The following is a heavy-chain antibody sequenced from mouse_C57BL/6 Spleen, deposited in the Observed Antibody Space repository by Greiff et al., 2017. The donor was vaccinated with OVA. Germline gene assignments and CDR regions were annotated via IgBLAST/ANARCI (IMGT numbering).Heavy chain of an antibody. J-gene: IGHJ4*01. CDR3: AREYYDYDDYAMDY. D-gene: IGHD2-4*01. CDR1: GYTFTSYW. Sequence: QVQLQQPGAELVKPGASVKLSCKASGYTFTSYWMHWVKQRPGQGLEWIGMIHPNSGSTNYNEKFKSKATLTVDKSSSTAYMQLSSLTSEDSAVYYCAREYYDYDDYAMDYWGQGTSVTVSS. V-gene: IGHV1-64*01. CDR2: IHPNSGST.